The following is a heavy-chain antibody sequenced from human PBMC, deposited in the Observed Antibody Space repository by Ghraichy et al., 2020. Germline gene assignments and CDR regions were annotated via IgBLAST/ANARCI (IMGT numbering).Heavy chain of an antibody. CDR2: ITGSGGST. V-gene: IGHV3-23*01. J-gene: IGHJ4*02. CDR3: AKERRVIPSCGIDY. CDR1: GFTFDSYG. Sequence: LSLTCAGSGFTFDSYGMNWVRQAPGKGLEWVSGITGSGGSTYHADSVKGRFTISRDNSNKTVVLQMNNLRPDDTAVYYCAKERRVIPSCGIDYWGQGTLVTVSS. D-gene: IGHD2-21*01.